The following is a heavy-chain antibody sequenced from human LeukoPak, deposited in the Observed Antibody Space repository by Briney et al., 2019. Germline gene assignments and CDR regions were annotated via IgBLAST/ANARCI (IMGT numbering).Heavy chain of an antibody. D-gene: IGHD2-8*01. CDR2: TYYSGTT. Sequence: SETLSLTCSVSGASISSHYWSWIRQPPGKGLEWIGYTYYSGTTNYNPSLKRRVTISLDTSKDQISLQLSSVTAADTAVYYCARGYCTNGVCHHFDYWGQGTLVTVSS. V-gene: IGHV4-59*08. CDR3: ARGYCTNGVCHHFDY. CDR1: GASISSHY. J-gene: IGHJ4*02.